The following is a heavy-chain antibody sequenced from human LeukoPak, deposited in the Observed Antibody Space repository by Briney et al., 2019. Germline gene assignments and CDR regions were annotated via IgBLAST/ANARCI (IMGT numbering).Heavy chain of an antibody. CDR3: ANYGDYQYFDY. V-gene: IGHV3-30*18. Sequence: GGSLRLSRAASGFTFSSYGMHWVRQAPGNGLEWVAVISYDGTNKYYADSVKGRFTISRDNSKNTLYLQMNSLKTDDTAVYYCANYGDYQYFDYWGQGTPVTVSS. CDR2: ISYDGTNK. CDR1: GFTFSSYG. J-gene: IGHJ4*02. D-gene: IGHD4-17*01.